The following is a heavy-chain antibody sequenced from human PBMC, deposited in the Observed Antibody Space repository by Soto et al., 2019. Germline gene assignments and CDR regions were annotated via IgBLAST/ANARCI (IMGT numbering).Heavy chain of an antibody. CDR2: ISGSGGST. J-gene: IGHJ6*03. Sequence: VQLLESGGGLVQPGGSLRLSCAASGFTFSSYAMSWDRQAPGKGLEWVSAISGSGGSTYYADSVKGRFTISRDNSKNTLYLQMNSLSAEDTAVYYCAKEGPFGSSTAVGYYYYYFMDVWGKGTTVTVSS. CDR1: GFTFSSYA. V-gene: IGHV3-23*01. D-gene: IGHD6-6*01. CDR3: AKEGPFGSSTAVGYYYYYFMDV.